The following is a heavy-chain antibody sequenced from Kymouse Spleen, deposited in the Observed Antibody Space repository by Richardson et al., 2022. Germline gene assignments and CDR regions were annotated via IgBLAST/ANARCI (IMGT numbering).Heavy chain of an antibody. Sequence: QVQLQQWGAGLLKPSETLSLTCAVYGGSFSGYYWSWIRQPPGKGLEWIGEINHSGSTNYNPSLKSRVTISVDTSKNQFSLKLSSVTAADTAVYYCARGGNWNYGMDVWGQGTTVTVSS. CDR1: GGSFSGYY. D-gene: IGHD1-20*01,IGHD1-7*01. J-gene: IGHJ6*02. CDR3: ARGGNWNYGMDV. V-gene: IGHV4-34*01. CDR2: INHSGST.